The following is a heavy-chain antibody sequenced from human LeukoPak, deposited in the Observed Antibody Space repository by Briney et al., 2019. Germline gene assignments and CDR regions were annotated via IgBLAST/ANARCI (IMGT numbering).Heavy chain of an antibody. CDR2: ISSSSSYI. CDR3: AREIPGGFLEWLPYDY. D-gene: IGHD3-3*01. CDR1: GFTFSSYS. J-gene: IGHJ4*02. V-gene: IGHV3-21*01. Sequence: GGSLRLSCAASGFTFSSYSMNWVRQAPGKGLEWVSFISSSSSYIYYADSVKGRFTISRDNAKNSLYLQMNSLRAEDTAVYYCAREIPGGFLEWLPYDYWGQGTLVTVSS.